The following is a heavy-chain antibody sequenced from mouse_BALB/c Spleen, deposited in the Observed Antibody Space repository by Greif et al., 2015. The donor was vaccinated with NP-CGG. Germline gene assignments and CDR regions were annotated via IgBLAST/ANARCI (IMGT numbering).Heavy chain of an antibody. CDR2: IYPGDGDT. CDR3: ARSQGYYFDY. V-gene: IGHV1-80*01. Sequence: QVQLQQSGAELVRPGSSVKISCKASGYAFSSYWMNWVEQRPGQGLEWIGQIYPGDGDTNYNGKFKGKATLTADKSSSTACMQLRSLKSEDSAVYFCARSQGYYFDYWGQGTTLTVSS. J-gene: IGHJ2*01. CDR1: GYAFSSYW.